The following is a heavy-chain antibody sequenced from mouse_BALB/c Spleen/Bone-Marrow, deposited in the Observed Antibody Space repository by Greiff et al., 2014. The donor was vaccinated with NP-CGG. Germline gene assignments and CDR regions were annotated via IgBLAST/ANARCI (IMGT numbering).Heavy chain of an antibody. Sequence: EVQGVESGGGLVKPGGSLKLSCAASGFTFSYYAMSWVRQSPEKSLEWVAEISSGGSYAYYPDTVTGRFTISRDNAKNTLYLEMSSLRSEDTAMYYCARDSSGYFDYWGQGTTLTVSS. J-gene: IGHJ2*01. CDR3: ARDSSGYFDY. D-gene: IGHD3-1*01. CDR2: ISSGGSYA. CDR1: GFTFSYYA. V-gene: IGHV5-9-4*01.